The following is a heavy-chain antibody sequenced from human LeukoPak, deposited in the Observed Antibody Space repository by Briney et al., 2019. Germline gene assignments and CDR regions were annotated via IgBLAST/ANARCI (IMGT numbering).Heavy chain of an antibody. CDR3: AKGYGMDV. CDR1: GFTFSSYW. J-gene: IGHJ6*01. V-gene: IGHV3-74*01. Sequence: GGSLRLSCAASGFTFSSYWMHWVRQAPGKGLVWVSRINGDGSSSSYADSVKGRFTISRDNSKNTLYLQMSSLRAEDTAVYYCAKGYGMDVWGQGTTVTVSS. CDR2: INGDGSSS.